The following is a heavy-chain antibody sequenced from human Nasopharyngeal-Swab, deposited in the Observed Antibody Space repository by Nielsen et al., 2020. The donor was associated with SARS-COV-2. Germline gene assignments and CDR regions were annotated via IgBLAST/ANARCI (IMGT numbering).Heavy chain of an antibody. D-gene: IGHD6-6*01. J-gene: IGHJ4*02. CDR1: GFTFSNAW. V-gene: IGHV3-15*01. CDR2: IKSKTDGGTT. CDR3: ARGPIAARQLVVDY. Sequence: GESLKISCAASGFTFSNAWMSWVRQAPGKGLEWVGRIKSKTDGGTTDYAAPVKGRFTISRDDSKNTLYLQMNSLKTEDTAVYYCARGPIAARQLVVDYWGQGTLVTVSS.